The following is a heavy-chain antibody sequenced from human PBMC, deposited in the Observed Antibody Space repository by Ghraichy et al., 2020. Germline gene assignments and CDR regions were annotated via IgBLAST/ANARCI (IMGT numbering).Heavy chain of an antibody. CDR3: ARDRVEWELPYYYYYYYGMDV. CDR2: IIPIFGTA. D-gene: IGHD1-26*01. V-gene: IGHV1-69*13. CDR1: GGTFSSYA. J-gene: IGHJ6*02. Sequence: SVKVSCKASGGTFSSYAISWVRQAPGQGLEWMGGIIPIFGTANYAQKFQGRVTITADESTSTAYMELSSLRSEDTAVYYCARDRVEWELPYYYYYYYGMDVWGQGTTVTVSS.